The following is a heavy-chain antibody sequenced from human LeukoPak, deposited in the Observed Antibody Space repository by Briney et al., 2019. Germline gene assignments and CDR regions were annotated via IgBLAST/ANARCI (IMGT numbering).Heavy chain of an antibody. J-gene: IGHJ5*02. V-gene: IGHV1-69*04. CDR1: GGTFSSYA. D-gene: IGHD2-21*02. Sequence: ASVKVSCKPSGGTFSSYAISWVRQAPGQGLEWMGRIIPILGIANYAQKFQGRVTITADKSTSTAYMELSSLRSEDTAVYYCARLDRGPKTLRSWFDPWGQGTLVTVSS. CDR3: ARLDRGPKTLRSWFDP. CDR2: IIPILGIA.